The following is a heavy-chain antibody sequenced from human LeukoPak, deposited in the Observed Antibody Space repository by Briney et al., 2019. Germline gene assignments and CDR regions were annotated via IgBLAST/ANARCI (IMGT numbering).Heavy chain of an antibody. CDR2: ITGRGDST. V-gene: IGHV3-23*01. D-gene: IGHD6-13*01. CDR3: AKAFSSNWQNEY. CDR1: GFTFGSYA. J-gene: IGHJ4*02. Sequence: GGSLRLSCVASGFTFGSYAMNWVRQAPGKGLEWVSGITGRGDSTYYADSVKGRFTISRDNSKDTLYLQMNSLRAEDTAIYFCAKAFSSNWQNEYWGLGTLVAVSS.